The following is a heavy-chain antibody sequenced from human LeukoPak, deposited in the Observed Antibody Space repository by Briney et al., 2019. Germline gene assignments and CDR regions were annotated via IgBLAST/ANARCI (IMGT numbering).Heavy chain of an antibody. CDR1: GGTFSSYA. Sequence: GSSVKVSCKASGGTFSSYAISWVRQAPGQGFEWMGGIIPIFGTANYAQKFQGRVTITADKSTSTAYMELSSLRSEDTAVYYCGIAVAGSGGSYYYYYMDVWGKGTTVTVSS. CDR2: IIPIFGTA. V-gene: IGHV1-69*06. D-gene: IGHD6-19*01. J-gene: IGHJ6*03. CDR3: GIAVAGSGGSYYYYYMDV.